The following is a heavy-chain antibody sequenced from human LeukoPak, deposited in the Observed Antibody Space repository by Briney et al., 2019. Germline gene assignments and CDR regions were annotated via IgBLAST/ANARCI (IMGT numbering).Heavy chain of an antibody. CDR3: ARATPGIAAAGTTHYYYYYYYMDV. D-gene: IGHD6-13*01. V-gene: IGHV4-39*07. Sequence: LETLSLTCTVSGGSISSSSYYWGWIRQPPGKGLEWIGSMYYSGSTNYNPSLKSRVTMSVDTSKNQFSLKLSSVTAADTAVYYCARATPGIAAAGTTHYYYYYYYMDVWGKGTTVTISS. CDR2: MYYSGST. J-gene: IGHJ6*03. CDR1: GGSISSSSYY.